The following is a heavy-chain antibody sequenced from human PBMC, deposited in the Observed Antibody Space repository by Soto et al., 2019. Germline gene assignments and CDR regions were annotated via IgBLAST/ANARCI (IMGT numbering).Heavy chain of an antibody. CDR1: GFTFGSYW. CDR2: IKMDASEK. V-gene: IGHV3-7*01. D-gene: IGHD3-10*01. J-gene: IGHJ4*01. CDR3: ARVSGYGSGAGVNHYLDY. Sequence: EVQLVESGGGLVQPGGSLRLSCAASGFTFGSYWMSWVRQAPGKGLEWLATIKMDASEKKYVDSVKGRFTMSRDNAKNSLYMKMDSPRAEDTPVYYCARVSGYGSGAGVNHYLDYWGHGTLVTVSS.